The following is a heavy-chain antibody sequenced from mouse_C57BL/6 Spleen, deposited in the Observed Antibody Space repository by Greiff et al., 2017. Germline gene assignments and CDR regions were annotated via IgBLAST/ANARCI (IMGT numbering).Heavy chain of an antibody. CDR2: IYPGDGDT. CDR1: GYAFSSSW. CDR3: ARSLTRYWYFHV. V-gene: IGHV1-82*01. J-gene: IGHJ1*03. D-gene: IGHD1-3*01. Sequence: VQLQQSGPELVKPGASVKISCKASGYAFSSSWMNWVKQRPGKGLEWIGRIYPGDGDTNYNGKFKGKATLTADKSSSTAYMQLSSLTSEDSAVYFCARSLTRYWYFHVWGTGTTVTVSS.